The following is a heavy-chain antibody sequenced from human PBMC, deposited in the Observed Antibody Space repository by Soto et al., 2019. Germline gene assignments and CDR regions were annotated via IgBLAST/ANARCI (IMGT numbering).Heavy chain of an antibody. Sequence: TGGSLRLSCAASGFTFSSYSMNWVRQAPGKGLEWVSSISSSSSYIYYADSVKGRFTISRDNAKNSLYLQMNSLRAEDTAVYYCARADCSSTSCPPYYYGMDVWGQGTTVTVSS. J-gene: IGHJ6*02. CDR1: GFTFSSYS. CDR2: ISSSSSYI. D-gene: IGHD2-2*01. CDR3: ARADCSSTSCPPYYYGMDV. V-gene: IGHV3-21*01.